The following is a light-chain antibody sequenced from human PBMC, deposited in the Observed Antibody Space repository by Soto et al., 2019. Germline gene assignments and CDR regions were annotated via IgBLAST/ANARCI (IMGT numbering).Light chain of an antibody. CDR2: GAS. CDR3: QQYKYYSRT. Sequence: DIRMTQSPSTLSAVVGDRITITCRASQSMSNWVAWYQQKPGNAPKLLIYGASTLESGVPSRFSGSGSETDLTLTISGLQPDDFATYYCQQYKYYSRTFGQGTTVEMK. J-gene: IGKJ2*01. V-gene: IGKV1-5*01. CDR1: QSMSNW.